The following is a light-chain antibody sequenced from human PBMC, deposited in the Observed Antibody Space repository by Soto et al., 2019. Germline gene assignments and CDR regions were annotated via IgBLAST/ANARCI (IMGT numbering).Light chain of an antibody. Sequence: EIVLTQSPATMSLSPGDRATLSCRPSPSVTNFLAWYQQKPGQAPRLLIYGAFNRATGIPARFSGSGSGTHFTLTISSLEPEDFAVYYCQQRNIWPPVTFGQGTRLEI. CDR1: PSVTNF. CDR3: QQRNIWPPVT. J-gene: IGKJ5*01. CDR2: GAF. V-gene: IGKV3-11*01.